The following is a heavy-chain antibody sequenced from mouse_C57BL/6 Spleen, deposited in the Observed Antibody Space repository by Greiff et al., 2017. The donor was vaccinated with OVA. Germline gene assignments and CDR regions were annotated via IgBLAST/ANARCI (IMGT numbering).Heavy chain of an antibody. Sequence: QVQLQQPGPELVKPGASVKLSCKASGYTFTSYWMHWVKQRPGKGLEWIGNINPSNGGPNYNEKFKSKAPLTVDKSYSTAYMQLSSLTSEDSAVYYCARENYDYDYYARDYWGQGTSVTVSS. CDR3: ARENYDYDYYARDY. V-gene: IGHV1-53*01. J-gene: IGHJ4*01. CDR2: INPSNGGP. CDR1: GYTFTSYW. D-gene: IGHD2-4*01.